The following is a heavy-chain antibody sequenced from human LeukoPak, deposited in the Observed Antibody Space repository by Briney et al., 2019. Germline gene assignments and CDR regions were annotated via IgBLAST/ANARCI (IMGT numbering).Heavy chain of an antibody. CDR2: IYHSGST. CDR1: GGSISSGGYS. CDR3: ARDSSSGGAFDI. V-gene: IGHV4-30-2*01. J-gene: IGHJ3*02. Sequence: PSQTLSLTCAVSGGSISSGGYSWSWIRQPPGKGLEWIGYIYHSGSTYYNPSLKSRVTISVDRSKNQFSLKLSSVTAADTAVYYCARDSSSGGAFDIWGQGTMVTVSS. D-gene: IGHD2-15*01.